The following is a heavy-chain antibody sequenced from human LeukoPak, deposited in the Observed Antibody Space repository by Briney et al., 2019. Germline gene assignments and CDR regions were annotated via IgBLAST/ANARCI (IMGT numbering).Heavy chain of an antibody. Sequence: SETLSLTCAVSGGYISSSNWWSWVRQPPGKGLEWIGEIYHSGSTNYNPSLKSRVTISVDKSKNQFSLKLSSVTAADTAVYYCARGHMDYYDSSGYYTFDYWGQGTLVTVSS. CDR2: IYHSGST. J-gene: IGHJ4*02. CDR3: ARGHMDYYDSSGYYTFDY. CDR1: GGYISSSNW. V-gene: IGHV4-4*02. D-gene: IGHD3-22*01.